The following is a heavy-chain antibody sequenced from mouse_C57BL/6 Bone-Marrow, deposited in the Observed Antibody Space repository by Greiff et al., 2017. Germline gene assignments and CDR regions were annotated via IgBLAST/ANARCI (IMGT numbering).Heavy chain of an antibody. D-gene: IGHD3-2*02. Sequence: VQLQQSGPVLVKPGASVKMSCKASGYTFTDYYMNWVKQSHGKSLEWIGVINPYNGGTSYNQKFKGKATLTVDKSSSTAYMELNSLTSEDSAVYYCARKPIDSSGYGAYWGQGTLVTVSA. V-gene: IGHV1-19*01. CDR3: ARKPIDSSGYGAY. J-gene: IGHJ3*01. CDR2: INPYNGGT. CDR1: GYTFTDYY.